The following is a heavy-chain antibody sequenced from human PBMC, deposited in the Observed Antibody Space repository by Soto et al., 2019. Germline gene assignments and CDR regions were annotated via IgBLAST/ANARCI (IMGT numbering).Heavy chain of an antibody. J-gene: IGHJ4*02. CDR1: GFTFGDYA. CDR2: INWNGGST. CDR3: ARGPYVSSSSWYYDY. D-gene: IGHD6-13*01. V-gene: IGHV3-20*04. Sequence: EAQLVESGGGMVRPGGSLRLSCAASGFTFGDYAMSWVRQGPGKGLEWVSGINWNGGSTYYADSVKGRFTISRDNAKNSLYLQTNSLRAEDTALYYCARGPYVSSSSWYYDYWGQGTLVTVSS.